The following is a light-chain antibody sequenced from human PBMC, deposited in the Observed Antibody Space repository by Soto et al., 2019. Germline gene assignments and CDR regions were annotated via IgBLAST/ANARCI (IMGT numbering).Light chain of an antibody. V-gene: IGLV2-18*02. J-gene: IGLJ2*01. Sequence: QSVLTQPPSVSGSPGQSVTISCTGTSTDVGPYNRVSWYQQPPGTAPKLIIYEVNNRPSGVPDRFSGSKSGNTASLTISGLQAEDEADYYCSSYTITSTVVFGGGTKVTVL. CDR1: STDVGPYNR. CDR2: EVN. CDR3: SSYTITSTVV.